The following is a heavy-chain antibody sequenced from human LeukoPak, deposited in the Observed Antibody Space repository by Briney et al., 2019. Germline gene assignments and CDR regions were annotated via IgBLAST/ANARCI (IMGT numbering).Heavy chain of an antibody. CDR2: IYYSGST. V-gene: IGHV4-59*01. D-gene: IGHD3-22*01. J-gene: IGHJ4*02. CDR1: GASINNYY. CDR3: ARRHYYDSSGYYYY. Sequence: SETLSLTCTVSGASINNYYWGWIRQPPGKGLEWIGYIYYSGSTNYNPSLKSRVTISIDTSRNQFSLKLSSVTAADTAVYYCARRHYYDSSGYYYYWGQGTLVTVSS.